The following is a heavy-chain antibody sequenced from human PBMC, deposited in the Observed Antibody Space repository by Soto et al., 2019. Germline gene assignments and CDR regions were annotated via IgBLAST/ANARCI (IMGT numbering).Heavy chain of an antibody. Sequence: QLQLQESGPGLVKPSETLSLTCTVSGGSVSSSSYYWGWIRQPPGKGLEWVGSVYYSGSTYYNPSLKSRVTVSVDTSKNQFSLHLSSVTAADTAVYYGARHTYGNNRYYFDLWGQGTLVTVSS. V-gene: IGHV4-39*01. J-gene: IGHJ4*02. CDR3: ARHTYGNNRYYFDL. D-gene: IGHD4-17*01. CDR2: VYYSGST. CDR1: GGSVSSSSYY.